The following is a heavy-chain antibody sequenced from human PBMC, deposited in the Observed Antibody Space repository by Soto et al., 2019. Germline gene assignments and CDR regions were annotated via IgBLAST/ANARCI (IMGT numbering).Heavy chain of an antibody. Sequence: PSETLSLTCTVSGGSISNYYWSWIRQPPGKGLEWIGYIYYSGSTNYNPSLKSRVTISVDTSKNQFSLKLSSVTAADTAVYYCARRYGSSFDYWGQGTLVTVSS. J-gene: IGHJ4*02. CDR3: ARRYGSSFDY. V-gene: IGHV4-59*08. D-gene: IGHD3-10*01. CDR1: GGSISNYY. CDR2: IYYSGST.